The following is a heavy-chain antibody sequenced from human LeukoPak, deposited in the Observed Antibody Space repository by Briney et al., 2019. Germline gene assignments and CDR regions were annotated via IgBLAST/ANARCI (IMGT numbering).Heavy chain of an antibody. V-gene: IGHV4-31*03. Sequence: SETLSLTCTVSGGSISSGGYYWSWILQHQGKGLEWIGHIYYSGSTYYNPSLKSRVTISVDTSKNQFSLKLSSVTAADTAVYYCARGAIFGVRKYYYYMDVWGKGTTVTVSS. CDR2: IYYSGST. CDR3: ARGAIFGVRKYYYYMDV. D-gene: IGHD3-3*01. CDR1: GGSISSGGYY. J-gene: IGHJ6*03.